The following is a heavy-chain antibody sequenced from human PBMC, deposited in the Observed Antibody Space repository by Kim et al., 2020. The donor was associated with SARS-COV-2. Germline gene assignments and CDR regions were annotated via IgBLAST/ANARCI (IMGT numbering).Heavy chain of an antibody. CDR1: GFIFSNYG. CDR2: ISNDGSKK. D-gene: IGHD3-10*01. CDR3: AKDYLGASSTFDS. Sequence: GGSLRLSCAASGFIFSNYGIHWVRRAPGKGLEWVAFISNDGSKKYYTDSVKGRFTISRDNFRNTVYLQMNSLRTADTAIYYCAKDYLGASSTFDSWGQGTLVSVSS. J-gene: IGHJ4*02. V-gene: IGHV3-30*18.